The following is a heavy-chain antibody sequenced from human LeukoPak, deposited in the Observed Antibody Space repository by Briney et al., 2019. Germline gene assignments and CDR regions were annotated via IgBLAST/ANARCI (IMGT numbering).Heavy chain of an antibody. J-gene: IGHJ4*02. CDR1: GFTFSNAW. D-gene: IGHD5-18*01. CDR2: IRSKTDGGTT. V-gene: IGHV3-15*01. CDR3: AGSGYSYGYSY. Sequence: PGGSLRLSCAASGFTFSNAWMSWVRQAPGKGLEWVGRIRSKTDGGTTDYAAPVKGGFTISRDDSINTLYLQMNSLKTEDTAVYYCAGSGYSYGYSYWGQGTLVTVSS.